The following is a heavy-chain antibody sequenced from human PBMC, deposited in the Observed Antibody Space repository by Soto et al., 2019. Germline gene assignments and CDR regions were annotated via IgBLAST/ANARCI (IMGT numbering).Heavy chain of an antibody. D-gene: IGHD3-16*01. V-gene: IGHV5-10-1*01. Sequence: PGESLKISCKGSGYGFTKYWISWVRQMPGKGLEWMGRIDPSDSYINYSPSFQGHVTISADKSINTAYLQWSSLRASDTAIYYCARHYICRGGDCYYYGMDVWGQGTTVTVSS. CDR1: GYGFTKYW. J-gene: IGHJ6*02. CDR3: ARHYICRGGDCYYYGMDV. CDR2: IDPSDSYI.